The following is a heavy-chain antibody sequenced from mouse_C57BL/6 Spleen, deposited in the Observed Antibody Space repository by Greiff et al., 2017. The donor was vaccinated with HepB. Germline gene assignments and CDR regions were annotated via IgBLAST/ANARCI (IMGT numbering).Heavy chain of an antibody. D-gene: IGHD2-1*01. CDR2: ISDGGSYT. CDR1: GFTFSSYA. V-gene: IGHV5-4*03. Sequence: EVMLVESGGGLVKPGGSLKLSCAASGFTFSSYAMSWVRQTPEKRLEWVATISDGGSYTSYPDNVKGRFTISRDNAKNNLYLQMSHLKSEDTAMYYCARVSTMYYFDYWGQGTTLTVSS. J-gene: IGHJ2*01. CDR3: ARVSTMYYFDY.